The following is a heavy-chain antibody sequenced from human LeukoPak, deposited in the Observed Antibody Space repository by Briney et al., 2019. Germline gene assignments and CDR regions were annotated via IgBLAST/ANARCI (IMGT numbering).Heavy chain of an antibody. V-gene: IGHV4-59*02. D-gene: IGHD1-1*01. Sequence: SETLSLTCTVSGDSVSIYYWSWIRQPPGKGLEWIGYIYYRGNTNYNPSLKSRVTMAVDTSKNQFSLKVSSVTAADTTVYYCARAGNNWSFDYWGQGTLVTVSS. CDR2: IYYRGNT. CDR3: ARAGNNWSFDY. CDR1: GDSVSIYY. J-gene: IGHJ4*02.